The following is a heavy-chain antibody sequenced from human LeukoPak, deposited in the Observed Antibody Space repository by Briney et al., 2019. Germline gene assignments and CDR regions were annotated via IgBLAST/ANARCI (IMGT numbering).Heavy chain of an antibody. CDR3: ARSSTSWVKFDS. V-gene: IGHV4-59*08. CDR1: GGSSSGHY. D-gene: IGHD2-2*01. CDR2: IYYSGTT. J-gene: IGHJ4*02. Sequence: SETLSLTCTVSGGSSSGHYWSWIRQPPGKGGEWSGFIYYSGTTNYNPSLKSRVTISLDTSKNQFSLKLNSVTAADTAVYYCARSSTSWVKFDSWGQGTLVTVSS.